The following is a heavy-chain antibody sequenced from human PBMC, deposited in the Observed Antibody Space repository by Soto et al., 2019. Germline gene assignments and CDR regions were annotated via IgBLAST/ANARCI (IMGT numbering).Heavy chain of an antibody. CDR2: INPNSGGT. V-gene: IGHV1-2*04. CDR3: ARSGSNDTHAFPY. J-gene: IGHJ4*02. CDR1: GYTFTGYY. D-gene: IGHD1-1*01. Sequence: ASVKVSCKASGYTFTGYYMHWVRQAPGQGLEWMGWINPNSGGTNYAQKFQGWVTMTRDTSISTAYMERSRLRSDDTAVYYCARSGSNDTHAFPYWGQGTLVTVSS.